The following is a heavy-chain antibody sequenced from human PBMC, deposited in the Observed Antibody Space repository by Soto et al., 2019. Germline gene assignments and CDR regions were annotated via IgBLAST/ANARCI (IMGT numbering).Heavy chain of an antibody. CDR2: ISSSGSTI. CDR3: ARDHFSMDV. V-gene: IGHV3-48*03. CDR1: GFTFSSYE. J-gene: IGHJ6*02. Sequence: SGGSLRLSCAASGFTFSSYEMNWVRQAPGKGLEWVSYISSSGSTIYYADSVKGRFTISRDNAKNSLYLQMNSLRAEYTAVYYCARDHFSMDVWGQGTTVTVSS.